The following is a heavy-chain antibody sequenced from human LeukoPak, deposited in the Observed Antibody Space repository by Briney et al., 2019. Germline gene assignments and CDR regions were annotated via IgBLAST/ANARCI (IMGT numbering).Heavy chain of an antibody. CDR2: ISWNSGSI. CDR1: GFPFDDYA. J-gene: IGHJ3*02. D-gene: IGHD3-22*01. CDR3: AKDIGSSGYYLGAFDI. Sequence: PGGSLRLSCAASGFPFDDYAMHWVRQAPGKGPEWVAGISWNSGSIGYADSVKGRFTISRDNAKNSLYLQMNSLRAEDMALYYCAKDIGSSGYYLGAFDIWGQGTMVTVSS. V-gene: IGHV3-9*03.